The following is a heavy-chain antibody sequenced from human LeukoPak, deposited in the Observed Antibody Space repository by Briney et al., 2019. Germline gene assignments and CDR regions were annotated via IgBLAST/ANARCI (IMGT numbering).Heavy chain of an antibody. J-gene: IGHJ6*03. CDR3: ARQGSGYSPTYYYYMDV. V-gene: IGHV5-51*01. CDR1: GYSFTSYW. CDR2: IYPGDSDT. D-gene: IGHD5-18*01. Sequence: GESLKISCKGSGYSFTSYWIGWVRQMPGKGLERMGIIYPGDSDTRYSPSFQGQVTISADKSISTAYLQWSSLKAPDTAMYYCARQGSGYSPTYYYYMDVWGKGTTVTISS.